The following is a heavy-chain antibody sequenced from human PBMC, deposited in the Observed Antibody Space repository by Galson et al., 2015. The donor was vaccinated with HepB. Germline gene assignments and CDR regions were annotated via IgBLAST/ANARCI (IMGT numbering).Heavy chain of an antibody. CDR3: AKNQSVSGTFYIDYYYGMDV. CDR2: ISGSGVST. V-gene: IGHV3-23*01. Sequence: SLRLSCADSGFTFSNYAMSWVRQAPGKGLEWVSIISGSGVSTYYADSVKGRFTISRDNSKNTLYLQMISLRAEDTAVYYCAKNQSVSGTFYIDYYYGMDVWGQGTTVTVSS. D-gene: IGHD1-26*01. J-gene: IGHJ6*02. CDR1: GFTFSNYA.